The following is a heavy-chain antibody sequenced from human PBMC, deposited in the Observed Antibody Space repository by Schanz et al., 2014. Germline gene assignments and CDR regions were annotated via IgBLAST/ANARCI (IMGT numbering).Heavy chain of an antibody. V-gene: IGHV3-21*01. D-gene: IGHD2-21*01. Sequence: EVQLVESGGGLVKPGGSLRLSCAASGFTFSSYSMNWVRQAPGKALEWVSSISRSSSSIYYADSVKGRFTISRDNAKNSLYLQMHSLRAEDTAVYYCARGRSLGWCDYWGQGTLVTVSS. CDR2: ISRSSSSI. CDR3: ARGRSLGWCDY. CDR1: GFTFSSYS. J-gene: IGHJ4*02.